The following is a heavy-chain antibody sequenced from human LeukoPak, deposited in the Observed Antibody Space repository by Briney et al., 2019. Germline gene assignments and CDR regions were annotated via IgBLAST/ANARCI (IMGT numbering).Heavy chain of an antibody. CDR1: GGTFSSYA. CDR2: IIPIFGTA. V-gene: IGHV1-69*13. D-gene: IGHD3-22*01. CDR3: ARGLDSSGYYSAAFDI. Sequence: SVKVSCKASGGTFSSYAISWVRQAPGQGLEWMGAIIPIFGTANYAQKFQGRVTITADESTSTAYMELSSLRSEDTAVYYCARGLDSSGYYSAAFDIWGQGTMVTVSS. J-gene: IGHJ3*02.